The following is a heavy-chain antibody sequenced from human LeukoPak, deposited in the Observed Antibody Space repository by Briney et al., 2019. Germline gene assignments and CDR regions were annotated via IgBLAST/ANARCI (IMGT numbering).Heavy chain of an antibody. CDR1: GFTFSSYS. V-gene: IGHV3-21*01. J-gene: IGHJ3*02. D-gene: IGHD3-10*01. Sequence: PGGSLRLSCAASGFTFSSYSMTWVRQAPGKGPEWVSSISSSSRYIYYADSVKGRFTISRDNAKNSLYLQMNSLRVEDTAVYYCARDMVRGFKNAFDIWGQGTMVTVSS. CDR3: ARDMVRGFKNAFDI. CDR2: ISSSSRYI.